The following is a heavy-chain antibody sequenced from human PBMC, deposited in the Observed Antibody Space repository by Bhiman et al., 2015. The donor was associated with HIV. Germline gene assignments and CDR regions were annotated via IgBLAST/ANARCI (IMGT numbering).Heavy chain of an antibody. Sequence: EVQLVESGGGLVQPGRSLRLSCTASGFTFDDYSMHWVRQPPGKGLEWVSGINWNSGRIAYAESVKGRFTISRDNAKNSLYLQVNSLRAEDTAVYYCAREFTGYSSSNFDYWGQGTLVTVSS. CDR3: AREFTGYSSSNFDY. CDR1: GFTFDDYS. V-gene: IGHV3-9*01. D-gene: IGHD6-13*01. J-gene: IGHJ4*02. CDR2: INWNSGRI.